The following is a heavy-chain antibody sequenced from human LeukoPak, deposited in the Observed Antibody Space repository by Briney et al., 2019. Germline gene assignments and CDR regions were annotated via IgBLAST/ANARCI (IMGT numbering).Heavy chain of an antibody. CDR1: GGSISSYY. Sequence: SETLSLTCTVSGGSISSYYWSWIRQPPGKGLEWIGYTYYSGSTNYNPSLKSRVTISIDTSRNQFSLKLGSVTAADTAVYYCAIGEGLLDYWGQGTLVTVSS. D-gene: IGHD3-10*01. V-gene: IGHV4-59*01. CDR2: TYYSGST. J-gene: IGHJ4*02. CDR3: AIGEGLLDY.